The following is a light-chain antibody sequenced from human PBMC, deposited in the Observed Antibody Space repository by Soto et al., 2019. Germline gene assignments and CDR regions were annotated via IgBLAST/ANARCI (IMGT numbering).Light chain of an antibody. J-gene: IGKJ1*01. V-gene: IGKV1-5*03. CDR2: KAS. CDR1: QSISSW. Sequence: DIQMTQSPSTLSASVGDRVTITCRASQSISSWLAWYQQKPGKAPKLLIYKASSLESGVPSRFSGSGSGTEFTLTISSLQPDDFATYYCQQYSHLITFGQGTKVDIK. CDR3: QQYSHLIT.